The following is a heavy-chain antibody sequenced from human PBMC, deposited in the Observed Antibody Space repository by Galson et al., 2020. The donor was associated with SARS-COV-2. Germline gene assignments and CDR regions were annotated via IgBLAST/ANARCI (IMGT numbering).Heavy chain of an antibody. D-gene: IGHD2-15*01. Sequence: GESLKISCAASGFTFSSYAMSWVRQAPGKGLEWVSAISGSGGSTYYADSVKGRFTISRDNSKNTLYLQMNSLRAEDTAVYYCAKDPLYCSGGSCYSGFFDYWGQGTLVTVSS. CDR3: AKDPLYCSGGSCYSGFFDY. CDR1: GFTFSSYA. CDR2: ISGSGGST. J-gene: IGHJ4*02. V-gene: IGHV3-23*01.